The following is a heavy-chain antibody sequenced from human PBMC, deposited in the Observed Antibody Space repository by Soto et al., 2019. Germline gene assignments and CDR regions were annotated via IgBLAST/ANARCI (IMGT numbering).Heavy chain of an antibody. CDR1: GFTFSDYY. J-gene: IGHJ6*02. CDR3: ARDGYSSSWYGYYYYYGMDV. Sequence: GGSLRLSCAASGFTFSDYYMSWIRQAPGKGLEWVSYISSSGSTIYYADSVKGRFTISRDNAKNSLYLQMNSLRAEDTAVYYCARDGYSSSWYGYYYYYGMDVWGQGTTVTVSS. D-gene: IGHD6-13*01. CDR2: ISSSGSTI. V-gene: IGHV3-11*01.